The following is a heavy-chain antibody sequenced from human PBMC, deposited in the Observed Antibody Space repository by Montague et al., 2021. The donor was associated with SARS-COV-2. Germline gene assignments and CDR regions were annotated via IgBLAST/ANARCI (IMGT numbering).Heavy chain of an antibody. D-gene: IGHD2-2*01. Sequence: SLRLSCAASGFTFSSYGIHWVRQVPGKGLEWVAVISYDGSNKHYADSVKGRFTIPRDNSKNTLYLQMNSLRAEDTAVYYCAKDQGDCSSSRCFRGWTYYYYGMDVWGQGTTVTVSS. CDR1: GFTFSSYG. CDR2: ISYDGSNK. V-gene: IGHV3-30*18. CDR3: AKDQGDCSSSRCFRGWTYYYYGMDV. J-gene: IGHJ6*02.